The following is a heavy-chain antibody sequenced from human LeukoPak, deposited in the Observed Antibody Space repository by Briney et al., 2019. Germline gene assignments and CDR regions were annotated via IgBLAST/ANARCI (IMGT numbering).Heavy chain of an antibody. CDR3: ARDPDEASHYYYMDV. CDR1: GGSFSGYY. J-gene: IGHJ6*03. CDR2: INHSGTT. D-gene: IGHD5-24*01. Sequence: SETLSLTCAVHGGSFSGYYWSWIRQPPGKGLEWNGEINHSGTTNYHPSLKSRVTISIDTSKNQFSLKLSSVTAADTGVYYCARDPDEASHYYYMDVWGKGTTVTVSS. V-gene: IGHV4-34*01.